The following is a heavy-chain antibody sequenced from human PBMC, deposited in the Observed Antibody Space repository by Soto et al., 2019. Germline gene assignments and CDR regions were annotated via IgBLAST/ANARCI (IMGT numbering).Heavy chain of an antibody. D-gene: IGHD4-17*01. CDR2: VFFNGIT. CDR3: VRQDGDYYFDQ. V-gene: IGHV4-39*01. J-gene: IGHJ4*02. CDR1: GGSMRSTNYY. Sequence: QLHLQESGPGLVKASETLSLTCTVSGGSMRSTNYYWGWIRQPPGKGLEWIGNVFFNGITFYKPSLESRVSISVDTSKSQFSLRLNSVTAADTAVYYCVRQDGDYYFDQWGQGTLVTVSS.